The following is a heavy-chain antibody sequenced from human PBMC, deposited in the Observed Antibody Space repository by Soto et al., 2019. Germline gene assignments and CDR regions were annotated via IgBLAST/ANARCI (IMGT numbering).Heavy chain of an antibody. J-gene: IGHJ4*01. CDR1: GGSISSGGYS. CDR2: IYHSGST. D-gene: IGHD6-13*01. Sequence: SETLSLTCAVSGGSISSGGYSWIWIRQPPGKGLEWIGYIYHSGSTYYSPSLKSRVTMSVDTSKNQFSLKLSSVTAADTAVYYCARYSAASGTYYFDYWGQGTLVTVSS. CDR3: ARYSAASGTYYFDY. V-gene: IGHV4-30-2*01.